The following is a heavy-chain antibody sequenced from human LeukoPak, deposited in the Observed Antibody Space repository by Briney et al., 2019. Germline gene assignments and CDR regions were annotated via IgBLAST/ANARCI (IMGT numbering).Heavy chain of an antibody. Sequence: QPGGSLRLSCAASGFTFSSYGMHWVRQAPGKGLEWVAFIRYDGSNKYYADSVKGRFTISRDNSKNTLYLQMNSLRAEDTAVYYCAKDLGGLHDWFDPWGRGTLVTVSS. V-gene: IGHV3-30*02. D-gene: IGHD3-16*01. J-gene: IGHJ5*02. CDR1: GFTFSSYG. CDR3: AKDLGGLHDWFDP. CDR2: IRYDGSNK.